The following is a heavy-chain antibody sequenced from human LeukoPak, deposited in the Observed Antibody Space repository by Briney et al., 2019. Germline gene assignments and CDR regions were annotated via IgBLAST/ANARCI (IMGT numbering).Heavy chain of an antibody. V-gene: IGHV3-30*02. D-gene: IGHD1-14*01. CDR3: ANRQSTI. J-gene: IGHJ4*02. CDR2: LKSDGSNE. CDR1: GFSFSSYG. Sequence: GGSLRLSCAASGFSFSSYGMHWVRQAPGKGLEWVAFLKSDGSNEYYADSVKGRFTISRDNSKNTLYLQMNSLRAEDTAVYYCANRQSTIWGQGTLVTVSS.